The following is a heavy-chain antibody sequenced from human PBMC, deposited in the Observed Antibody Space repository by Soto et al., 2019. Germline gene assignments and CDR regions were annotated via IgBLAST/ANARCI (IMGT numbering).Heavy chain of an antibody. V-gene: IGHV4-34*01. CDR2: INHSGST. CDR3: ARFPAGSDAAVAGPLFRYYYYGMDV. D-gene: IGHD6-19*01. J-gene: IGHJ6*02. Sequence: PSETLSLTCAVYGGSFSGYYWSWIRQPPGKGLEWIGEINHSGSTNYNPSLKSRVTISVDTSKNQFSLKLSSVTAADTAVYYCARFPAGSDAAVAGPLFRYYYYGMDVWGQGTTVTVSS. CDR1: GGSFSGYY.